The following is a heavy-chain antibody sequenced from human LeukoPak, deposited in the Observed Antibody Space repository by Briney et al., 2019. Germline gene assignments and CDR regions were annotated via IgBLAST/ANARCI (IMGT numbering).Heavy chain of an antibody. D-gene: IGHD3-16*01. CDR2: IKTDGSIT. J-gene: IGHJ4*02. CDR1: GFSFSVYW. CDR3: ARALRRYKYDYPSPDY. Sequence: GGSLRLSCAASGFSFSVYWMHWVRQAPGKGPVWVSRIKTDGSITDYADFVKGRFTISRDNAKNSLYLQMNSLRAEDTALYYCARALRRYKYDYPSPDYWGQGTLVTVSS. V-gene: IGHV3-74*01.